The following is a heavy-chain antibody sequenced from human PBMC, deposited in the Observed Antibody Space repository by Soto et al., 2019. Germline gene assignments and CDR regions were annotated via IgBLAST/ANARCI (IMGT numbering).Heavy chain of an antibody. CDR1: GGIFSGYY. CDR2: INHSGST. J-gene: IGHJ4*02. V-gene: IGHV4-34*01. Sequence: LETLSLTCPAYGGIFSGYYRSWIRVPPGTGLEWIGEINHSGSTNYNPSLKSRVTISVDTSKNQFSLKLTSVTAADTAVYYCARDKITGLFDYLGQGTLVP. D-gene: IGHD2-8*02. CDR3: ARDKITGLFDY.